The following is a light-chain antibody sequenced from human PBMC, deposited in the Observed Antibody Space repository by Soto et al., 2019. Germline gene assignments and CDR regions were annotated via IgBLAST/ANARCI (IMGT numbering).Light chain of an antibody. CDR2: DTS. Sequence: DIQLTQSPSSLSASVGDRVTMTCGASQNINTYLNWYQQKAGKAPKLLIFDTSTLQSGVPSRFSGSGSRTHFTLTIRSLQPQDFATYYCQETSSAPFTFGPGTTVDI. CDR1: QNINTY. CDR3: QETSSAPFT. V-gene: IGKV1-39*01. J-gene: IGKJ3*01.